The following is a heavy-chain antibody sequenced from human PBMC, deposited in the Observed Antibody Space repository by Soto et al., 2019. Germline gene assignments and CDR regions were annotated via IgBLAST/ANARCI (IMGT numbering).Heavy chain of an antibody. CDR1: GFTFSSYG. Sequence: QVQLVESGGGVVQPGRSLRLTCAASGFTFSSYGMHWVHQAPGKGLEWVAVIWYDGSNKYYADSVKGRFTISRDNAKITLYLQMNSLRAEDTAVYYCSRDGYDTAFDYWGQGTLVTVSS. CDR2: IWYDGSNK. V-gene: IGHV3-33*01. D-gene: IGHD3-9*01. J-gene: IGHJ4*02. CDR3: SRDGYDTAFDY.